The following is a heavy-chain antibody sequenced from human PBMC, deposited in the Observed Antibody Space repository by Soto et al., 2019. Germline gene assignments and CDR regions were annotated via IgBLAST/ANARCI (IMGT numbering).Heavy chain of an antibody. CDR3: ARLVVVSPVANV. Sequence: ETLSLTCAVYGGSFSGYYWSWIRQPPGKGLELIGEINHSGGTNYNPSLKSRVTISVDTSKNQFSLKLSSVTAADTAVYYCARLVVVSPVANVWGQGTLVTSPQ. CDR1: GGSFSGYY. J-gene: IGHJ4*02. D-gene: IGHD2-2*01. V-gene: IGHV4-34*01. CDR2: INHSGGT.